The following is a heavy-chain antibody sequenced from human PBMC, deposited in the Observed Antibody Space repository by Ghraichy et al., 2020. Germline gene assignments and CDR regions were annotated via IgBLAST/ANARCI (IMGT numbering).Heavy chain of an antibody. CDR2: ISGSGGST. D-gene: IGHD3-3*01. Sequence: GGSLRLSCAASGFTFSSYAMSWVRQAPGKGLEWVSAISGSGGSTYYADSVKGRFTISRDNSKNTLYLQMNSLRAEDTAVYYCAKDGDDFWSGYYRYYYGMDVWGQGTTVTVSS. J-gene: IGHJ6*02. CDR1: GFTFSSYA. CDR3: AKDGDDFWSGYYRYYYGMDV. V-gene: IGHV3-23*01.